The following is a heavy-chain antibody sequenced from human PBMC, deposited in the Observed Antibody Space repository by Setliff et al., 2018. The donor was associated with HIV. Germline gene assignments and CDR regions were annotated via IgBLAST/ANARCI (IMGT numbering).Heavy chain of an antibody. CDR2: IKQDGSDM. V-gene: IGHV3-7*01. CDR1: GLPFYNYW. Sequence: GGSLRLSCVASGLPFYNYWMTWLRRAPGRGLEWVANIKQDGSDMHYIESVKGRFTIFRDNAKNSGFLQMNSLRAEDTGVYYCATQTGFYNSHWYDYWGQGTVVTVSS. D-gene: IGHD6-13*01. CDR3: ATQTGFYNSHWYDY. J-gene: IGHJ4*02.